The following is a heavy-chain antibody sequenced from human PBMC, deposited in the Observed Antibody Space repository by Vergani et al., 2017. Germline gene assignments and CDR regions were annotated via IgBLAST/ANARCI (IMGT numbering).Heavy chain of an antibody. Sequence: QVDLQESGPGLVKSSETLPLNCAVSGYSVGSGYYWGWIRQPPGRGLEWIGCVHRNGNTYYTSSLRSRATISRDTSKNQFSLRLTSVTAADTAVYYCAGRNPYRSAHVDFWGRGVLVTVSA. V-gene: IGHV4-38-2*01. J-gene: IGHJ4*02. CDR1: GYSVGSGYY. CDR2: VHRNGNT. D-gene: IGHD1-14*01. CDR3: AGRNPYRSAHVDF.